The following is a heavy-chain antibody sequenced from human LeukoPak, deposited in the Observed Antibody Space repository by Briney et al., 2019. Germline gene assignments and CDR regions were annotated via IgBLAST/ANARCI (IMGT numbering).Heavy chain of an antibody. CDR2: FKSKTGGATT. CDR3: AKELLWFGELSGTHPEFDY. D-gene: IGHD3-10*01. CDR1: GFTITNAW. V-gene: IGHV3-15*01. Sequence: GGSLRLSCAASGFTITNAWMSWVRQAPGKGLEWVGRFKSKTGGATTDYAAPVKGRFTISRDDSKNTVYLQMNSLKNEDTAVYYCAKELLWFGELSGTHPEFDYWGQGTLVTVSS. J-gene: IGHJ4*02.